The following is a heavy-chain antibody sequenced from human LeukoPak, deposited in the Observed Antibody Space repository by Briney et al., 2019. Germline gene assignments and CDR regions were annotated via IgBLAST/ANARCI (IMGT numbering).Heavy chain of an antibody. CDR2: INHSGST. CDR1: GGSFSGYY. CDR3: ARGGAPDIVVVPAAHMGGYYYYGMDV. V-gene: IGHV4-34*01. J-gene: IGHJ6*02. Sequence: PSETLSLTCAVYGGSFSGYYWGWIRQPPGKGLDWIGEINHSGSTNYNPSLKSRVTISVDTSKNQFSLKLSSVTAADTAVYYCARGGAPDIVVVPAAHMGGYYYYGMDVWGQGTTVTVSS. D-gene: IGHD2-2*01.